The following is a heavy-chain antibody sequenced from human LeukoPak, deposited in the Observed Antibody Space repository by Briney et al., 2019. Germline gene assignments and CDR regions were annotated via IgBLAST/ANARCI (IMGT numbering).Heavy chain of an antibody. V-gene: IGHV3-11*01. D-gene: IGHD5-18*01. CDR1: GFTFSDYY. CDR3: ARVDTAMVLIDY. J-gene: IGHJ4*02. Sequence: PGGSLRLSCAASGFTFSDYYMTWIRQAPGKGLEWVSYISSSGNTIYYTDSVKGRFTISRDNAKNSLYLQMSSLRADDAAVYYCARVDTAMVLIDYWGQGTLVTVSS. CDR2: ISSSGNTI.